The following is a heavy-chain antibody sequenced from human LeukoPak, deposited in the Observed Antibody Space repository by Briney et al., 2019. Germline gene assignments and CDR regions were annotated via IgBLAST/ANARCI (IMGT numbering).Heavy chain of an antibody. Sequence: PSETLSLTCAVYGGSFSGYYWSWIRQPPGKGLEWIGYIYYSGSTNYNPSLKSRVTISVDTSKNQFSLKLSSVTAADTAVYYCARQDGSHGYYFDYWGQGTLVTVSS. D-gene: IGHD2-15*01. V-gene: IGHV4-59*08. CDR2: IYYSGST. CDR1: GGSFSGYY. J-gene: IGHJ4*02. CDR3: ARQDGSHGYYFDY.